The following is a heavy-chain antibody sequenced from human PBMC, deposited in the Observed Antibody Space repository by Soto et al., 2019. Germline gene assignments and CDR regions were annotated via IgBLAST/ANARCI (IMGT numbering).Heavy chain of an antibody. CDR3: ARDPEYDAIDF. J-gene: IGHJ4*02. CDR2: IYYSEDT. Sequence: SETLSLTCSVPGGSIDTIAYYWSWIRQPPGKGLEWIGHIYYSEDTHYNPSLKSRATISVDTSQSQFSLTLTSVTDADTAIYYCARDPEYDAIDFWGQGTLVTVSS. V-gene: IGHV4-31*03. CDR1: GGSIDTIAYY. D-gene: IGHD2-8*01.